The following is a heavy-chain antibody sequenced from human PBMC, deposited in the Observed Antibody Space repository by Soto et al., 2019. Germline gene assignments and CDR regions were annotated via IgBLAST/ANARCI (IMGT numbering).Heavy chain of an antibody. J-gene: IGHJ4*02. CDR1: GGSISSYY. V-gene: IGHV4-59*01. CDR2: IYYSGST. Sequence: KPSETLSLTCTVSGGSISSYYWSWIRQPPGKGLEWIGYIYYSGSTNYNPSLKSRVTISVDTSKNQFSLKLSSVTAADTAVYYCASTVEMATNMDHGFDYWGQGTLVTVSS. D-gene: IGHD5-12*01. CDR3: ASTVEMATNMDHGFDY.